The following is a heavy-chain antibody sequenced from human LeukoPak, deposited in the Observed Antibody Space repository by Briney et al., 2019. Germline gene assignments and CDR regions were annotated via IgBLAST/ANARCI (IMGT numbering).Heavy chain of an antibody. J-gene: IGHJ4*02. D-gene: IGHD3-3*01. Sequence: SVKVSCKASGGTFSSYAISWVRQAPGQGLEWMGGIITIFGTANYAQKFQGRVTITADESTSTAYMELSSLRSEDTAVYYCASTLITIFGVVIPYYFDYWGQGTLVTVSS. V-gene: IGHV1-69*13. CDR2: IITIFGTA. CDR3: ASTLITIFGVVIPYYFDY. CDR1: GGTFSSYA.